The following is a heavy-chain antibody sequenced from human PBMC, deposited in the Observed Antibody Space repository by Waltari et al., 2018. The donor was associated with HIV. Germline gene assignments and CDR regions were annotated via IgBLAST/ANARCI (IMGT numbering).Heavy chain of an antibody. CDR1: GGSLNSTSYY. J-gene: IGHJ5*02. CDR2: MFYSGIT. D-gene: IGHD3-10*01. CDR3: ARQAYYYGSGSANWFDP. V-gene: IGHV4-39*01. Sequence: QLQLQESGPGLVKPSETLSLICSISGGSLNSTSYYWGWIPQPPGKGLEWIGSMFYSGITYYHPSLKSRVTISVDTSKNQFSLKLSSVTAADTALYYCARQAYYYGSGSANWFDPWGQGTLVTVSS.